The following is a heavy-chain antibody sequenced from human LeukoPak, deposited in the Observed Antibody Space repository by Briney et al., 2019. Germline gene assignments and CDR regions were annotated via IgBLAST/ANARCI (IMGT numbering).Heavy chain of an antibody. D-gene: IGHD3-9*01. J-gene: IGHJ4*02. CDR2: INHSGST. Sequence: PSETLSLTCAVYGGSFSGYYWSWIRQPPGKGLEWIGEINHSGSTNYNPSLKSRVTISVDTSKNLFSLKLNSVTAADTAVYYCARSEGWLRPYYFDYWGQGTLVTVSS. CDR1: GGSFSGYY. V-gene: IGHV4-34*01. CDR3: ARSEGWLRPYYFDY.